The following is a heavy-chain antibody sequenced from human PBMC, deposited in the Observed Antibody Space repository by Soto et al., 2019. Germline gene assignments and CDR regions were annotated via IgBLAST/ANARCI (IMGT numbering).Heavy chain of an antibody. J-gene: IGHJ4*02. V-gene: IGHV4-39*01. Sequence: SETLSLTCTVSGDSISGSSYYWGWIRQPPGKGLEWIGSMYYSWSTYYNPSLKSRVTISVDTSKNQFSLKLSSVTAADTAVYYCARNMVRGVIFDYWGQGSLVTVSS. CDR1: GDSISGSSYY. D-gene: IGHD3-10*01. CDR3: ARNMVRGVIFDY. CDR2: MYYSWST.